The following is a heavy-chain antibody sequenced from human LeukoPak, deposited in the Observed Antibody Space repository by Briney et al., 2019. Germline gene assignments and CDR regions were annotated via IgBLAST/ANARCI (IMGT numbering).Heavy chain of an antibody. CDR3: TTMPGIAAAARL. J-gene: IGHJ4*02. V-gene: IGHV3-15*01. D-gene: IGHD6-13*01. Sequence: GGSLRLSCAASGFTFSNDWMSWVRQAPGKGLEWVGRIKSKTDGGTTDYAAPVKGRFTISRDDSKNTLYLQMNSLKTEDTAVYYCTTMPGIAAAARLWGQGTLVTVSS. CDR1: GFTFSNDW. CDR2: IKSKTDGGTT.